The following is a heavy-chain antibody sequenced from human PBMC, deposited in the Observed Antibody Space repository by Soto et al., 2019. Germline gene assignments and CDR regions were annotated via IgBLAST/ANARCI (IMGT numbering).Heavy chain of an antibody. J-gene: IGHJ6*02. D-gene: IGHD3-10*01. CDR3: ARDRGYDAHDSYYNAMDV. Sequence: GESLKISCISSGFTFRTYTMNWVRQAPGKGLEWVSGIRGLSPYTFYAESVKGRFTISRDNAKNSLYLQMNSLRAEDTAVYYCARDRGYDAHDSYYNAMDVWGQSTTVTVSS. V-gene: IGHV3-21*01. CDR2: IRGLSPYT. CDR1: GFTFRTYT.